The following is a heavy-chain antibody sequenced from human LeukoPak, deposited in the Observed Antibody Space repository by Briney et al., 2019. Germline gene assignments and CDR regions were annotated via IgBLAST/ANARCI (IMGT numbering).Heavy chain of an antibody. CDR2: FSTSNSYI. Sequence: GGSLRLSCAASGFTFSSYSMNWVRQAPGKGLEWVSSFSTSNSYIYYTDSVKGRFTISRDNAKNSLYLQMNSLRAEDTAVYYCARGGADYGDSDYWGQGTLVTVSS. CDR3: ARGGADYGDSDY. CDR1: GFTFSSYS. D-gene: IGHD4-17*01. J-gene: IGHJ4*02. V-gene: IGHV3-21*01.